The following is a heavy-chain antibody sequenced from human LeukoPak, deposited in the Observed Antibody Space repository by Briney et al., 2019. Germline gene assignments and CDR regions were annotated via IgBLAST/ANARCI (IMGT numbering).Heavy chain of an antibody. CDR1: GGSISSYY. D-gene: IGHD3-22*01. Sequence: SETLSLTCTVSGGSISSYYWSWIRQPPGKGLEWIGYIYYSGSTNYNPSLKSRVTISVDTSKNQFSLKLSSATAADTAVYYCARVDYYDSSGYLQGAYFDYWGQGTLVTVSS. V-gene: IGHV4-59*01. CDR2: IYYSGST. CDR3: ARVDYYDSSGYLQGAYFDY. J-gene: IGHJ4*02.